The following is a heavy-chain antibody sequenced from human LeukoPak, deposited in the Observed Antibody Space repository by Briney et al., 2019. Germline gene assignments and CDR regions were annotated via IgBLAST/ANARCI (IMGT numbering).Heavy chain of an antibody. V-gene: IGHV4-39*01. CDR2: IYYSGST. Sequence: PSETLSPTCTVSGGSISSSSYYWGWIRQPPGRGLEWIGSIYYSGSTYYNPSLKSRVTISVDTSKNQFSLKLTSVTAADTAVYYCARLDFWSGYTFDYWGQGTLVTVSS. CDR1: GGSISSSSYY. CDR3: ARLDFWSGYTFDY. D-gene: IGHD3-3*01. J-gene: IGHJ4*02.